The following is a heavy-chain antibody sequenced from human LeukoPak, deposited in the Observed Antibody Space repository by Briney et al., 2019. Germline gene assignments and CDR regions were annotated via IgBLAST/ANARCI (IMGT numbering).Heavy chain of an antibody. CDR2: ISYDGSNK. CDR1: GFTFSSYG. D-gene: IGHD3-16*02. V-gene: IGHV3-30*03. Sequence: GGSLRLSCAASGFTFSSYGMHWVRQAPGKGLEWVAVISYDGSNKYYADSVKGRFTISRDNSKNTLYLQMNSLRAEDTAVYYCAGSSEVIVPPDYWGQGTLVTVSS. CDR3: AGSSEVIVPPDY. J-gene: IGHJ4*02.